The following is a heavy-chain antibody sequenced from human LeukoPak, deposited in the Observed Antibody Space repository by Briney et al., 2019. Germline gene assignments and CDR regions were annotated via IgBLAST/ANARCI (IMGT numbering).Heavy chain of an antibody. CDR1: GFTFSSYW. D-gene: IGHD3-22*01. Sequence: GGSLRLSCAASGFTFSSYWMSWVRQAPGKGLGWVANIKQDGSEKYYVDSVKGRFTISRDNAKNSLYLQMNSLRAEDTAVYYCARDSDYDSSGYPLNDYWGQGTLVTVSS. CDR2: IKQDGSEK. J-gene: IGHJ4*02. CDR3: ARDSDYDSSGYPLNDY. V-gene: IGHV3-7*01.